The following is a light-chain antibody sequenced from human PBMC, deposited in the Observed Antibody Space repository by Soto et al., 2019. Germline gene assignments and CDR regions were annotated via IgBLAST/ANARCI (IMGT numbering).Light chain of an antibody. CDR2: EVN. J-gene: IGLJ2*01. Sequence: QSALTQPASVSGSPGQSITISCTGTSSDVGSFYLVSWYQQYPRKAPKLLIYEVNKRPSSVSNRFSGSKSGNTASLTISGLQAEDEANYYCCSYAPVNTLVFGGGTKVTVL. CDR3: CSYAPVNTLV. V-gene: IGLV2-23*02. CDR1: SSDVGSFYL.